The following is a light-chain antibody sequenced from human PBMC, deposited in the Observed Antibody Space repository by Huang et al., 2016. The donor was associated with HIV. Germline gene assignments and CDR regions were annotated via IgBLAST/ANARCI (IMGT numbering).Light chain of an antibody. Sequence: EIVMTQSPATLSVSPGGGATLACRASQNVRSNLAWYQQTPGQAPSLLIDDTSTRAACVPARCSGSGSRTEFTLPISGLQSEDFAVYCCQQYDNWPPGLTFGGGTKVEI. J-gene: IGKJ4*01. V-gene: IGKV3D-15*01. CDR1: QNVRSN. CDR3: QQYDNWPPGLT. CDR2: DTS.